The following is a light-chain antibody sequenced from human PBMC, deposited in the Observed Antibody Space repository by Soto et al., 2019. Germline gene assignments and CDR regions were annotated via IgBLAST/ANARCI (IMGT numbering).Light chain of an antibody. CDR3: QQYRNLVALT. V-gene: IGKV1-33*01. CDR2: DAS. J-gene: IGKJ4*01. Sequence: DIQMTPSPSSLSATVGDRVTITCRASQDIRSYLNWYQQKPGKAPKLLIYDASNLETGVPSRFSGSGSGTDFTFTISSLQPEDIATYYCQQYRNLVALTFGGGTKVDTK. CDR1: QDIRSY.